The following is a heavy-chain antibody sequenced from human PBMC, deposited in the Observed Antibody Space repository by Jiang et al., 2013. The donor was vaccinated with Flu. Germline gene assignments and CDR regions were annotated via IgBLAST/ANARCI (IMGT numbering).Heavy chain of an antibody. CDR3: ARGSSAPRRFGSDP. D-gene: IGHD6-6*01. V-gene: IGHV7-4-1*01. CDR2: INANTGNP. J-gene: IGHJ5*02. CDR1: GYTFTSYA. Sequence: LVQSGSELKKPGASVKVSCKASGYTFTSYAMNWVRQAPGQGLEWMGWINANTGNPTYAQGFTGRFVFSLDTSVSTAYLQICSLKAEDTAVYYCARGSSAPRRFGSDPVGHGNPGHRLL.